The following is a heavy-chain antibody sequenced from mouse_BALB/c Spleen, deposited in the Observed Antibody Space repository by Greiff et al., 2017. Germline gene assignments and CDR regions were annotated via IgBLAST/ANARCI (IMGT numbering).Heavy chain of an antibody. V-gene: IGHV5-9-4*01. CDR1: GFTFSSYA. CDR3: ASDGNYYGSSSFAY. J-gene: IGHJ3*01. CDR2: ISSGGSYT. D-gene: IGHD1-1*01. Sequence: EVMLVESGGGLVKPGGSLKLSCAASGFTFSSYAMSWVRQSPEKRLEWVAEISSGGSYTYYPDTVTGRFTISRDNAKNTLYLEMSSLRSEDTAMYYCASDGNYYGSSSFAYWGQGTLVTVSA.